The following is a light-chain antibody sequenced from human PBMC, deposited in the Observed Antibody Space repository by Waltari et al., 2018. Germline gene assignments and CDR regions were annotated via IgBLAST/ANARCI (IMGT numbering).Light chain of an antibody. CDR3: QQRRGWPLT. CDR2: DTS. V-gene: IGKV3-11*01. CDR1: QTVDTY. Sequence: EIVLTQSPATLSLSPGERATLSCRASQTVDTYLAWYQQRPGQAPRLLIYDTSNRATGIPDRVSGRGSETDFTLTISSLEPEDFAVYYCQQRRGWPLTFGGWSKVEI. J-gene: IGKJ4*01.